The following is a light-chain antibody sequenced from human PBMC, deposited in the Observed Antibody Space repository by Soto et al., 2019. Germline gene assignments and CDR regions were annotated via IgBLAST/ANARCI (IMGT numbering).Light chain of an antibody. CDR2: DVS. CDR1: SSDVGGYNY. CDR3: SSYTSSSTSYV. J-gene: IGLJ1*01. V-gene: IGLV2-14*01. Sequence: QSVLTHPASVSGSPGQSITISCTGNSSDVGGYNYVSWYQQHPGKAPKLMIYDVSNRPSGVSNRFSGSKSGNTASLTISGLQAEDEADYYCSSYTSSSTSYVFGTGTKVTVL.